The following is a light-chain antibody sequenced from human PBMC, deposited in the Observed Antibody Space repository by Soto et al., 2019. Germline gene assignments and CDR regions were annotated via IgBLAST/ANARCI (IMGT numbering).Light chain of an antibody. Sequence: DFQMTQSPSSLSASVGDRVTITCRASQSISSYLNWYQQKPGKAPKLLIYAASSLQSGVPSRFSGSGSGTDFTLTISSLQPEDFATYYCQQSYSTLFTFGPGTKVHI. CDR1: QSISSY. CDR2: AAS. J-gene: IGKJ3*01. CDR3: QQSYSTLFT. V-gene: IGKV1-39*01.